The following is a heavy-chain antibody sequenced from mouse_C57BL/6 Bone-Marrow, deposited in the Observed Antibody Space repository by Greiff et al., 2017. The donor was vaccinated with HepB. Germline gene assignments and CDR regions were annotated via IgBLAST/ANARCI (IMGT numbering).Heavy chain of an antibody. CDR2: IDPENGDT. CDR3: TTAQATSYAMDY. D-gene: IGHD3-2*02. V-gene: IGHV14-4*01. CDR1: GFNFKDDY. Sequence: EVQLQQPGAELVRPGASVKLSCTASGFNFKDDYMHWVKQRPEQGLEWIGWIDPENGDTEYASKFQGKATITADTSSNTAYLQLSSLTSEDTAVYYCTTAQATSYAMDYWGQGTSVTVSS. J-gene: IGHJ4*01.